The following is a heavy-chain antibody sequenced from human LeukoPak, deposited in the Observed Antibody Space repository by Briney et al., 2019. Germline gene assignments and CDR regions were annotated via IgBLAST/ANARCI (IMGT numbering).Heavy chain of an antibody. J-gene: IGHJ4*02. D-gene: IGHD6-19*01. CDR3: AKVPRGYSSGWYSSFDY. CDR1: GFTFSSYW. CDR2: INSDGSST. Sequence: GGSLRLSCAASGFTFSSYWMHWVRQAPGKGLVWVSRINSDGSSTTYADSVKGRFTISRDNSKNTLYLQMNSLRAEDTAVYYCAKVPRGYSSGWYSSFDYWGQGTLVTVSS. V-gene: IGHV3-74*03.